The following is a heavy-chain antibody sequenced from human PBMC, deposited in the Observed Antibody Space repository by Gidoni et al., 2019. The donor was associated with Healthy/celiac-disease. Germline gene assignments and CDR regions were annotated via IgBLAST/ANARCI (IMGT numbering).Heavy chain of an antibody. Sequence: QVQLEESGGGVVEHGRSLRLSCEDSGLTFSRSALHLVRQAPGKGLEWVAVISYDVSNKYYADSVKGRFTISRDNSKNTLYLQMNSLRAEDTAVYYCAREGILYYYDSGGAFDIWGQGTMVTVSS. CDR3: AREGILYYYDSGGAFDI. CDR1: GLTFSRSA. J-gene: IGHJ3*02. CDR2: ISYDVSNK. V-gene: IGHV3-30*04. D-gene: IGHD3-22*01.